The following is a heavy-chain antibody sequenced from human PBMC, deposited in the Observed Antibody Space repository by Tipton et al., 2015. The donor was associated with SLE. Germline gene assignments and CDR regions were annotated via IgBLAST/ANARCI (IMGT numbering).Heavy chain of an antibody. CDR1: GFTFSSYW. J-gene: IGHJ6*02. V-gene: IGHV3-74*01. Sequence: LRLSCAASGFTFSSYWMHWVRQAPGKGLVWVSRINSDGSSTSYADSVKGRFTISRDNAKNTLYLQMNSLRAEDTAVYYCARNEEVVTPWYYYGMDVWGQGTTVTVSS. CDR3: ARNEEVVTPWYYYGMDV. CDR2: INSDGSST. D-gene: IGHD4-23*01.